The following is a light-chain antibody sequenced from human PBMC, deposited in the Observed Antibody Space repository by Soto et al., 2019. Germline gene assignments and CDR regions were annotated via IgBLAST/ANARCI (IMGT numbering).Light chain of an antibody. Sequence: QSALTQPASVSGSPGQSVTISCIGTSSDVGGYNYVSWYQHHPGKAPKLIIYEVSNRPSGISNRFSGSKSGNTASLTISGLQAEDEADYYCSSYTSGSTLGFGGGTKLTVL. CDR2: EVS. CDR3: SSYTSGSTLG. J-gene: IGLJ3*02. CDR1: SSDVGGYNY. V-gene: IGLV2-14*01.